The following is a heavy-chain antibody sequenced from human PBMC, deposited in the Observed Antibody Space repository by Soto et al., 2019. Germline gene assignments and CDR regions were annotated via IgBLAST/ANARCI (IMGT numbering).Heavy chain of an antibody. J-gene: IGHJ4*02. Sequence: SQILSSTCALSGYSVSTTSSAWSCIRQSPSSGLEWRGRTYYRSNWAFDYAVSVKSRITINPDTSRNQFSLQLNSVTTHDTAVYYCARGSYYTGWVWGQGTLVTVSS. D-gene: IGHD3-10*01. CDR1: GYSVSTTSSA. V-gene: IGHV6-1*01. CDR3: ARGSYYTGWV. CDR2: TYYRSNWAF.